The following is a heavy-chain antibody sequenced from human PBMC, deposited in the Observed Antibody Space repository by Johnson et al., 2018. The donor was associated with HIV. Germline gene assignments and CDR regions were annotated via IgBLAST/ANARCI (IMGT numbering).Heavy chain of an antibody. CDR2: IYSAGTT. D-gene: IGHD3-22*01. Sequence: VQLVESGGALVKPGGSLRLSCAASEFTISGYYMSWVRQAPGKGLEWVSVIYSAGTTYYADSVKGRFTISRDNSKNSLYLQMNSLRAEDTAVYYCARGWRGITMIDAFDIWGLGTMVTVSS. V-gene: IGHV3-66*01. CDR3: ARGWRGITMIDAFDI. CDR1: EFTISGYY. J-gene: IGHJ3*02.